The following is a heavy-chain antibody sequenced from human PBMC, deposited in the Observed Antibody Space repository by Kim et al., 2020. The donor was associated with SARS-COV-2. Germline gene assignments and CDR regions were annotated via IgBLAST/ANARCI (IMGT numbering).Heavy chain of an antibody. CDR3: AKYKSFFLTTFGGESGGMGV. J-gene: IGHJ6*02. Sequence: GGSLRLSCAASGFNFNNFGMHWVRQAPGKGLEWVALISYDGSKKYYADSLKGRFTISRDSSKNTLYLQMDSLRPEDTAVYFCAKYKSFFLTTFGGESGGMGVWRRGHTVT. CDR1: GFNFNNFG. V-gene: IGHV3-30*18. D-gene: IGHD3-16*01. CDR2: ISYDGSKK.